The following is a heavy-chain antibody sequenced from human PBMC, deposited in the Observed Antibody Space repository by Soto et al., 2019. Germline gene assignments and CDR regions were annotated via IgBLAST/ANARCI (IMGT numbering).Heavy chain of an antibody. CDR2: INPSGGST. CDR3: ARVHLGGTNDWRNNWFDP. CDR1: GYTFPSYY. Sequence: ASVKVSCKASGYTFPSYYMHWVRQAPGQGLEWMGIINPSGGSTSYAQKFQGRVTMTRDTSTSTVYMELSSLRSEDTAVYYCARVHLGGTNDWRNNWFDPWGQGTLVTVSS. J-gene: IGHJ5*02. D-gene: IGHD1-1*01. V-gene: IGHV1-46*01.